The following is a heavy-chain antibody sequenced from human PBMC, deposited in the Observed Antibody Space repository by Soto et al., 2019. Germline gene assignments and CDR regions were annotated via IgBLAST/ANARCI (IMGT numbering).Heavy chain of an antibody. CDR2: IYPGDSDT. CDR3: ARYDVVVPAAPRRNYYYGMDV. V-gene: IGHV5-51*01. Sequence: PGESLKISCKGSGYSFTSYWIGWVRQMPGKGLEWMGIIYPGDSDTRYRPSFQGQVTISADKSISTAYLQWSSLKASDTAMYYCARYDVVVPAAPRRNYYYGMDVWGQGTTVTVSS. CDR1: GYSFTSYW. D-gene: IGHD2-2*01. J-gene: IGHJ6*02.